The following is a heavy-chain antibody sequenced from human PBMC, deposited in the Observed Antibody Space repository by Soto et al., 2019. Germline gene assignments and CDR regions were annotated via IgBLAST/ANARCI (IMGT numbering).Heavy chain of an antibody. D-gene: IGHD3-10*01. J-gene: IGHJ4*02. CDR1: GGSISSGGYY. V-gene: IGHV4-31*03. CDR3: ARTGSGLWFGELLYLDY. CDR2: IYYSGST. Sequence: QVQLQESGPGLVKPSQTLSLTCTVSGGSISSGGYYWSWIRQHPGKGLEWIGYIYYSGSTYYNPSLKSRVTISVDTSKNQFSLKLSSVTAADTAVYYCARTGSGLWFGELLYLDYWGQGTLVTVSS.